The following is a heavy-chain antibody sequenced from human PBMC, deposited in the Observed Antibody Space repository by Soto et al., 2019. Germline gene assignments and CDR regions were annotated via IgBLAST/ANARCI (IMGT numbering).Heavy chain of an antibody. Sequence: QVQLVQSGAEEKRPGSWVKVSCKASGDTFNFYSINWVRQAPGLGLEWMGRVNPIVSMSNYAQKFQGRVTMTADKSTSTAYMELSSLRSEDTAIYYCASSYGSGYRAFDYWGQGALVTVSS. CDR2: VNPIVSMS. CDR1: GDTFNFYS. D-gene: IGHD3-10*01. V-gene: IGHV1-69*02. CDR3: ASSYGSGYRAFDY. J-gene: IGHJ4*02.